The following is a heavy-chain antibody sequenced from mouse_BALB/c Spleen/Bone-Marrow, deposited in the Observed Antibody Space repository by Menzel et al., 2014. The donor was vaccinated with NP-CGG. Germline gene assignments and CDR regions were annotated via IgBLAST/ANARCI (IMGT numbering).Heavy chain of an antibody. J-gene: IGHJ3*01. CDR2: IWSGGST. D-gene: IGHD2-10*02. CDR1: GFSLTSYG. CDR3: ARAYGNYVAWFAY. V-gene: IGHV2-2*02. Sequence: VMLVESGPGLVQPSQSLSITCTVSGFSLTSYGVHWVRQSPGKGLEWLGVIWSGGSTDYNAAFISRLSISKDNSKSQVFFKMSSLQANDTAIYYCARAYGNYVAWFAYWGQGTLVTVYA.